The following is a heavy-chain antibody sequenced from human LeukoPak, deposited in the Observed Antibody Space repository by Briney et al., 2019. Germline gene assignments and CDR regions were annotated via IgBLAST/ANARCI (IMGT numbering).Heavy chain of an antibody. CDR1: GYIFYDHY. D-gene: IGHD3-10*01. V-gene: IGHV1-2*02. J-gene: IGHJ4*02. Sequence: ASVKVSCKASGYIFYDHYTYWVRQAPGQGLQWMGWINPKTAGTHYAQEFQGRVTMTRDTSSNTAYMELNRLRPDDTAMYYCARAVMVRGARPDYWGQGTLVSVSS. CDR2: INPKTAGT. CDR3: ARAVMVRGARPDY.